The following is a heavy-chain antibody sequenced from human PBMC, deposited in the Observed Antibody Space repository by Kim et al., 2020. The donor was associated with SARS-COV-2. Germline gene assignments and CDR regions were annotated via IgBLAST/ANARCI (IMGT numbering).Heavy chain of an antibody. Sequence: GGSLRLSCAASGFTFSSYAMSWVRQAPGKGLEWVSAISGSGGSTYYADSVKGRFTISRDNSKNTLYLQMNSLRAEDTAVYYCAARPTFIVGAPPFDYWGQGTLVTVSS. CDR3: AARPTFIVGAPPFDY. CDR2: ISGSGGST. J-gene: IGHJ4*02. V-gene: IGHV3-23*01. CDR1: GFTFSSYA. D-gene: IGHD1-26*01.